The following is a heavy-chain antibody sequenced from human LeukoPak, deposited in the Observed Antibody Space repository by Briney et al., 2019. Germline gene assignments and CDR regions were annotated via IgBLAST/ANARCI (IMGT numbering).Heavy chain of an antibody. Sequence: PGGSLRLSCAASGFTFSSYGMHWVRQAPGKGLEWVAFIRYDGSNKYYADSVKGRFTISRDNSKNTLYLQMNSLRAEDTAVYFCAKDGLYCNITSCYNYYFYYYMDVSGKGTTVTVSS. CDR2: IRYDGSNK. V-gene: IGHV3-30*02. CDR3: AKDGLYCNITSCYNYYFYYYMDV. CDR1: GFTFSSYG. D-gene: IGHD2-2*01. J-gene: IGHJ6*03.